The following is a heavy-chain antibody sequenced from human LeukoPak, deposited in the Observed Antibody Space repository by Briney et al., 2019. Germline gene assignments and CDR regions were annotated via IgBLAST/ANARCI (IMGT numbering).Heavy chain of an antibody. D-gene: IGHD3-22*01. CDR1: GFTFSGYS. CDR3: VGTMIVVKGPDY. CDR2: ISSSSSYI. Sequence: AGGSLRLSCAASGFTFSGYSMNWVRQAPGKGLEWVSSISSSSSYIYYTDSVKGRFTISRDNAKNSLYLQMNSLRAEDTAVYYCVGTMIVVKGPDYWGQGTLVTVSS. V-gene: IGHV3-21*04. J-gene: IGHJ4*02.